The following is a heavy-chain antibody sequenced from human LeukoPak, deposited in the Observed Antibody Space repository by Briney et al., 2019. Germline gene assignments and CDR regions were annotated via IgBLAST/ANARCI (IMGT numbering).Heavy chain of an antibody. CDR1: GGSISSYY. D-gene: IGHD3-10*01. Sequence: SETLSLTCTVSGGSISSYYWSWIRQPPGTRLECIGYIYYSGNTNYNPSLKSRLTISIDTSKNQFSLRLSSVTAADTAVYYCARVGDGNFDYWGQGTLVTVSS. V-gene: IGHV4-59*01. J-gene: IGHJ4*02. CDR2: IYYSGNT. CDR3: ARVGDGNFDY.